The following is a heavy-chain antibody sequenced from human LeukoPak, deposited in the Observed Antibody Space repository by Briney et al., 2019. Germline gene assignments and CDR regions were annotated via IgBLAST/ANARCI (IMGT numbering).Heavy chain of an antibody. Sequence: GGSLRLSCAASGFTFSDYYMSWIRQAPGKGLEWVSYISSSSSYTNYADSVKGRFTISRDNSKNTLYLQMNSLRAEDTAVYYCAKVGYSYGYGDFDYWGQGTLVTVSS. V-gene: IGHV3-11*06. CDR3: AKVGYSYGYGDFDY. J-gene: IGHJ4*02. D-gene: IGHD5-18*01. CDR2: ISSSSSYT. CDR1: GFTFSDYY.